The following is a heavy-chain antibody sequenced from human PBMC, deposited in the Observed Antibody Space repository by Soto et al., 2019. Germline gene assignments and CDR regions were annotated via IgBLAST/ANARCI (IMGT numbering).Heavy chain of an antibody. CDR3: AAPRVPVARTQYFDP. D-gene: IGHD6-19*01. CDR2: ISYDRGDT. CDR1: GFAFTSSA. V-gene: IGHV3-30-3*01. J-gene: IGHJ5*02. Sequence: GGSLRLSCAASGFAFTSSAIYFGRQAPWKGLEWVAAISYDRGDTYYADSLQGRFTISRDDSKNMLYLQMNSLKAEDTAVYYCAAPRVPVARTQYFDPWGQGTPVTVSS.